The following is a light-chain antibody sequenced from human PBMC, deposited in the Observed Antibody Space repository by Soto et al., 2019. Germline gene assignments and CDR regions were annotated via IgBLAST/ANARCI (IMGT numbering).Light chain of an antibody. CDR3: QQLNSYPF. J-gene: IGKJ3*01. CDR1: QGISSY. V-gene: IGKV1-9*01. Sequence: DIQLTQSPSFLSASVGDRVTITCRASQGISSYLAWYQQKPGKAPKLLIYAASTLQSGVPSRFSGSGSGTEFTLTISSLPPEGFATYYCQQLNSYPFFGPGTKVDIK. CDR2: AAS.